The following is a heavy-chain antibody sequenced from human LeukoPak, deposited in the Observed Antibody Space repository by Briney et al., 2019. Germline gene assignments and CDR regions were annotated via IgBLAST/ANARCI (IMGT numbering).Heavy chain of an antibody. Sequence: GASVKVSCKASGYTFTGYYMHWVRQAPGQGLEWMGWINPNSGGTNYAQKFQGRVTMTRDTSICTAYMELSRLRSDDTAVYYCASDLGYSGYDEADYFDYWGQGTLVTVSS. D-gene: IGHD5-12*01. CDR3: ASDLGYSGYDEADYFDY. CDR2: INPNSGGT. V-gene: IGHV1-2*02. CDR1: GYTFTGYY. J-gene: IGHJ4*02.